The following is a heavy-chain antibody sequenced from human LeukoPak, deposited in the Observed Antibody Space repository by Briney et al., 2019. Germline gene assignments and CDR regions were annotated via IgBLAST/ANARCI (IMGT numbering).Heavy chain of an antibody. CDR2: IYYSGST. V-gene: IGHV4-59*01. CDR1: GGSITGYY. J-gene: IGHJ3*02. D-gene: IGHD1-26*01. Sequence: PSETLSLTCTVSGGSITGYYWSWIRQPPGKRLEWIGYIYYSGSTNYNPSLQSRVTISVDTSRNQFSLKLSSVTAADTTVYYCARMSFSGNYPDAFDIWGQGTMVTVSS. CDR3: ARMSFSGNYPDAFDI.